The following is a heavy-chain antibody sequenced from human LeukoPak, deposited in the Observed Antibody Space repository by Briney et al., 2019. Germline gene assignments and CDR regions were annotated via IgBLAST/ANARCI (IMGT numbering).Heavy chain of an antibody. CDR1: GGSISSYY. Sequence: PSETLSLTCTVSGGSISSYYCSRIRQPPGKGLEWIGYIYYSGSTNYNPSLKSRVTISVDTSKNQFSLKLSSVTAADTAVYYCARMHDSTVGFDPWGQGTLVTVSS. V-gene: IGHV4-59*01. D-gene: IGHD3-22*01. CDR2: IYYSGST. CDR3: ARMHDSTVGFDP. J-gene: IGHJ5*02.